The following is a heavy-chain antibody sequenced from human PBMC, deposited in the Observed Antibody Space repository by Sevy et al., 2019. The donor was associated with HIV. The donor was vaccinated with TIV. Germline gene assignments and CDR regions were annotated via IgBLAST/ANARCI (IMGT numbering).Heavy chain of an antibody. CDR1: GFTFSNYA. Sequence: GGSLRLSCAASGFTFSNYAMSWVRQAPGKGLEWVSAIGGSGGSTYYADSMKGRFTISRDNSKNTLYLQTNGLRAEDTAVYYCAKDRSMQYTSRGHPADWGQGTLVTVSS. D-gene: IGHD6-13*01. J-gene: IGHJ4*02. V-gene: IGHV3-23*01. CDR3: AKDRSMQYTSRGHPAD. CDR2: IGGSGGST.